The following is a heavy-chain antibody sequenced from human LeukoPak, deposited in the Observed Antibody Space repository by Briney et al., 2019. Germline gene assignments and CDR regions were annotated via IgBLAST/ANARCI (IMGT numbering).Heavy chain of an antibody. Sequence: ASVKVSCKASGYTFTSYYMHWVRQAPGQGLEWMGIINPSGGSTSYAQKFQGRVTMTRDMSTSTVCMELSSLRSEDTAVYYCARDLYAGRYCSSTSCSHVGYWGQGTLVTVSS. J-gene: IGHJ4*02. V-gene: IGHV1-46*01. CDR3: ARDLYAGRYCSSTSCSHVGY. CDR2: INPSGGST. D-gene: IGHD2-2*01. CDR1: GYTFTSYY.